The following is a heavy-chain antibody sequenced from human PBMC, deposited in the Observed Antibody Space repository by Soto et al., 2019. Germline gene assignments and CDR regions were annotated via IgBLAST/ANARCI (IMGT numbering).Heavy chain of an antibody. V-gene: IGHV3-30*09. CDR2: ITYDGANG. CDR1: GFIFRSYA. Sequence: GGSLRLSCLASGFIFRSYAMHWVHQAPGKGLEWVAVITYDGANGYYADSVRGRFAISSDNSKSTLFLQMNSLRPEDTAVYYCARAFSGSYPNFDYWGQGTLVTVSS. CDR3: ARAFSGSYPNFDY. D-gene: IGHD1-26*01. J-gene: IGHJ4*02.